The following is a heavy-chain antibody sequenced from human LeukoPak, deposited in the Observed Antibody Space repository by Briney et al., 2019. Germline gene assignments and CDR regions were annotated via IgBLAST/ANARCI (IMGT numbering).Heavy chain of an antibody. J-gene: IGHJ4*02. CDR1: GFTFINAW. CDR2: IKSKTDGETT. V-gene: IGHV3-15*01. CDR3: TTPSLSVWGSYRYLYDH. D-gene: IGHD3-16*02. Sequence: GGSLRLSCAASGFTFINAWMHWVRQAPGKGLEWVGRIKSKTDGETTDYAAPVKGRFTISRDDSTNTLYLQMNSLKVEDTAVYYCTTPSLSVWGSYRYLYDHWGQGTLVTVSS.